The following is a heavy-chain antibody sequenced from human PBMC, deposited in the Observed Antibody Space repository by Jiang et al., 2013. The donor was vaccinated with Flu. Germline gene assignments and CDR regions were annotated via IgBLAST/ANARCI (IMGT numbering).Heavy chain of an antibody. CDR2: IYYGGGT. CDR1: GASISYSSYY. J-gene: IGHJ5*02. D-gene: IGHD3-16*02. Sequence: LLKPSETLSLTCTVSGASISYSSYYWAWIRQPPGKGLEWIGSIYYGGGTYYNPSLKSRVAISVDTSKNQFSLKLSSVTAADTAVYYCARHPADYDYVWGNYRPNYFDPWGLGTLVTVSS. V-gene: IGHV4-39*01. CDR3: ARHPADYDYVWGNYRPNYFDP.